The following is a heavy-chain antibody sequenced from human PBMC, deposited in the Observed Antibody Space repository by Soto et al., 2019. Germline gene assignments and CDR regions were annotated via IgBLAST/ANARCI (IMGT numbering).Heavy chain of an antibody. Sequence: EVQLLESGGGLVQSGGSLRLSCSASGFAFGGYTMNWVRLPPGKGLEWVSGINSGSGSTTYYADSVTGRFRISRDNSRSTLYLQMNSLRGEDTAIYYCAKDRQPDGIWSFDSWGQGILVTVSS. V-gene: IGHV3-23*01. J-gene: IGHJ4*02. D-gene: IGHD3-3*01. CDR2: INSGSGSTT. CDR3: AKDRQPDGIWSFDS. CDR1: GFAFGGYT.